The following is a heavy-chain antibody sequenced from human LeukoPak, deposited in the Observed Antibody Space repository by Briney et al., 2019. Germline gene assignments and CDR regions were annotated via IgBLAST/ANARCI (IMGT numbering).Heavy chain of an antibody. J-gene: IGHJ4*02. CDR3: AREESSSSGYYFDY. V-gene: IGHV3-74*01. Sequence: GGSLRLSCAASGFTFSNYWMHWVRQAPGKGLVWVSRINSDGSSTNYADSVKGRFTISRDNAKNSLYPQMNSLRAEDTAVYYCAREESSSSGYYFDYWGQGALVTVSS. D-gene: IGHD6-6*01. CDR1: GFTFSNYW. CDR2: INSDGSST.